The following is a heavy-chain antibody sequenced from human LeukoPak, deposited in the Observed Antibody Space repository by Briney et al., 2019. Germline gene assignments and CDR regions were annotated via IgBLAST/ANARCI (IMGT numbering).Heavy chain of an antibody. V-gene: IGHV3-48*03. CDR1: GFTFSSYE. J-gene: IGHJ4*02. Sequence: GGSLRLSCAASGFTFSSYEMNWVRQAPGKGLEWVSYISSSGSTIYYADSVKGRFTISRDNAKNSLYLQMNSLRAEDTAVYYCATISSITMVRGDFDYWGQGTLVTVSS. CDR2: ISSSGSTI. CDR3: ATISSITMVRGDFDY. D-gene: IGHD3-10*01.